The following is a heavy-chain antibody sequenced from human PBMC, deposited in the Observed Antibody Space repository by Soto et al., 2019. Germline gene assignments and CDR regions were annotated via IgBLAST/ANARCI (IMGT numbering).Heavy chain of an antibody. CDR1: GGTLSSYA. V-gene: IGHV1-69*13. CDR2: IIPIFGTA. CDR3: ARDLWSSPAYYYGMDV. J-gene: IGHJ6*02. Sequence: SVKVSCKASGGTLSSYAISWVRQAPGQGLEWMGGIIPIFGTANYAQKFQGRVTITADESTSTAYMELSSLRSEDTAVYYCARDLWSSPAYYYGMDVWGQGTTVTVSS. D-gene: IGHD2-2*01.